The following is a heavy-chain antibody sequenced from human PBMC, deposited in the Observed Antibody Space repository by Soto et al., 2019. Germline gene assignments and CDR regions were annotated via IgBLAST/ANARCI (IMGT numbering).Heavy chain of an antibody. D-gene: IGHD3-22*01. CDR1: GGSLSSSSYY. CDR2: IYYSGST. J-gene: IGHJ4*02. Sequence: QLQLQESGPGLVKPSGTLSLTCTVSGGSLSSSSYYWGWIRQPPGQGLEWIGSIYYSGSTYYNPSLKSRVTISVDTSNNQFSLELSSVSAADTAVYYCARRISYYYDSSGYSRTFDYWGQGTLVTVS. CDR3: ARRISYYYDSSGYSRTFDY. V-gene: IGHV4-39*01.